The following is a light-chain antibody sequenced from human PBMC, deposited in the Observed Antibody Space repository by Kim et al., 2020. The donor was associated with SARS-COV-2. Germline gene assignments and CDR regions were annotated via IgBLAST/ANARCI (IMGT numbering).Light chain of an antibody. Sequence: SASVGDRVTLTCRASQRIHTYLNWYQVKPGKAPKLLIYAASTLHSGVPSRFSGSGSGTDFTLTISSLQSEDFATYYCQQTYDTWTFGQGNKVDIK. CDR3: QQTYDTWT. J-gene: IGKJ1*01. CDR1: QRIHTY. CDR2: AAS. V-gene: IGKV1-39*01.